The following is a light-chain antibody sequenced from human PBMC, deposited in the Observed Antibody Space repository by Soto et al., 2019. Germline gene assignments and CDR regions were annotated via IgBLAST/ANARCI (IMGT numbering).Light chain of an antibody. CDR2: ENN. CDR1: SSNIGAGYE. Sequence: QSVLTQPPSVSEAPGQRVTISCTGSSSNIGAGYEAHWYQQVPGTAPKLLIYENNNRPSGVPDRFSGSKSGTSASLAITGLRAEEEAEYYCQSYDSSLSGYVFGPGTKVTVL. CDR3: QSYDSSLSGYV. J-gene: IGLJ1*01. V-gene: IGLV1-40*01.